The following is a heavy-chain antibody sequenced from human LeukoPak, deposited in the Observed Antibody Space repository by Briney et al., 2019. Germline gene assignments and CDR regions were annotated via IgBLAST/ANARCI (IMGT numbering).Heavy chain of an antibody. Sequence: SETLSLTCAVYGGSFSGYYWSWIRQPPGKGLEWIGEISHSGGTNYNPSLKSRVTISVDTSKNQFSLKLSSVTAADTAVYYCAAQYSGYVRLDYWGQGTLVTVSS. V-gene: IGHV4-34*01. D-gene: IGHD5-12*01. CDR2: ISHSGGT. CDR3: AAQYSGYVRLDY. CDR1: GGSFSGYY. J-gene: IGHJ4*02.